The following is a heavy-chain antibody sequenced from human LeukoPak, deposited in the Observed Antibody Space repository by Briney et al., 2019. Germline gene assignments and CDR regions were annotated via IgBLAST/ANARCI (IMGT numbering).Heavy chain of an antibody. V-gene: IGHV4-34*01. CDR1: GGSFSGYY. D-gene: IGHD5-18*01. J-gene: IGHJ4*02. CDR2: IYHSGST. CDR3: ARGIAEYSYGYVPLYYFDY. Sequence: SETLSLTCAVYGGSFSGYYWSWIRQPPGKGLEWIGSIYHSGSTYYNPSLKSRVTISVDTSKNQFSLKLSSVTAADTAVYYCARGIAEYSYGYVPLYYFDYWGQGTLVTVSS.